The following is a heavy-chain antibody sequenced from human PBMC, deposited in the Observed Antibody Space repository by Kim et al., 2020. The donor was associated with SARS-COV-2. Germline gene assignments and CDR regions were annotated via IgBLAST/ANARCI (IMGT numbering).Heavy chain of an antibody. CDR2: INGDGCSS. CDR3: AKALNIEGYGSGSYYSSAVDI. J-gene: IGHJ3*02. V-gene: IGHV3-23*01. CDR1: GFTFSSYA. Sequence: GGSLRLSCAASGFTFSSYAMSWVRQAPGKGLEWVSAINGDGCSSYYASSVKGRFTISRDTAKTTLYLQMNSLRAEDTAVYYCAKALNIEGYGSGSYYSSAVDISGHGTMGTVSS. D-gene: IGHD3-10*01.